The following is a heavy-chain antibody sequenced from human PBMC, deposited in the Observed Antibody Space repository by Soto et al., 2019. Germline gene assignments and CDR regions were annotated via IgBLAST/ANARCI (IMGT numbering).Heavy chain of an antibody. V-gene: IGHV3-48*01. CDR2: ISSSSSTI. D-gene: IGHD3-3*01. Sequence: AGGSLRLSCAASGFTFSSYSMNWVRQAPGKGLEWVSYISSSSSTIYYAESVKGRFTISRDNAKNSLYLQMNSLRAEDTAVYYCARDSSRDFWSGYGYYYYMDVWGKGTTVTVSS. CDR1: GFTFSSYS. CDR3: ARDSSRDFWSGYGYYYYMDV. J-gene: IGHJ6*03.